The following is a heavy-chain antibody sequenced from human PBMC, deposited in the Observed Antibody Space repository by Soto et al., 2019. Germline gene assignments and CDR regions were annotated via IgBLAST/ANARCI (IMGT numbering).Heavy chain of an antibody. D-gene: IGHD3-10*01. CDR3: ARGYFDSGHGYDL. J-gene: IGHJ5*02. CDR1: GHLFNNHW. V-gene: IGHV5-51*01. Sequence: LKISCKGPGHLFNNHWIGWVRQTPGKGLEWMGLIFTRDSETKTSPSFQGHVSFSVDNSINTAYLQWTSLKTADTGMYFCARGYFDSGHGYDLWGQGTLVTVSS. CDR2: IFTRDSET.